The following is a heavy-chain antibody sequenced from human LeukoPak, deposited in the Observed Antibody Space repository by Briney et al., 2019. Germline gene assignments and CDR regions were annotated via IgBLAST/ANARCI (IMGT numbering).Heavy chain of an antibody. Sequence: GGSLRLSCAASGFTFSSYSMIWVRQAPGKGLEWVSYISSSSSTIYYADSVKGRFTISRDNAKNSLYLQMNSLRAEDTAVYYCAREAGDLSFYYYYMDVWGKGTTVTVSS. V-gene: IGHV3-48*01. CDR1: GFTFSSYS. CDR3: AREAGDLSFYYYYMDV. J-gene: IGHJ6*03. CDR2: ISSSSSTI. D-gene: IGHD2-21*02.